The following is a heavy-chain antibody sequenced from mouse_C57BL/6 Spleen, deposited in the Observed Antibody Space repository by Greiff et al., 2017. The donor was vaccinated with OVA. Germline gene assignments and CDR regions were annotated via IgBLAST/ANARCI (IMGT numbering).Heavy chain of an antibody. J-gene: IGHJ4*01. CDR3: ARSYGKYDYYAMGY. V-gene: IGHV1-43*01. CDR1: GYSFTGYY. Sequence: VQLQQSGPELVKPGASVKISCKASGYSFTGYYMHWVKQSSEKSLEWIGEINPSTGGTSYNQKFKGKATLTVDKSSSTAYMQLKSLTSEDSAVYYCARSYGKYDYYAMGYWGQGTSGTGSS. D-gene: IGHD2-1*01. CDR2: INPSTGGT.